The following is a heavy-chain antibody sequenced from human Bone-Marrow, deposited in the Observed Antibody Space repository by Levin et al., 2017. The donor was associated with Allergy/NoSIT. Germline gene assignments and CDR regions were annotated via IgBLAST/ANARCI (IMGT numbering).Heavy chain of an antibody. D-gene: IGHD3-10*01. V-gene: IGHV3-21*01. CDR3: AILKARDYGDY. J-gene: IGHJ4*02. Sequence: PGESLKISCAASGFTFSSYSMNWVRQAPGKGLEWVSSISSSSSYIYYADSVKGRFTISRDNAKNSLYLQMNSLRAEDTAVYYCAILKARDYGDYWGQGTLVTVSS. CDR1: GFTFSSYS. CDR2: ISSSSSYI.